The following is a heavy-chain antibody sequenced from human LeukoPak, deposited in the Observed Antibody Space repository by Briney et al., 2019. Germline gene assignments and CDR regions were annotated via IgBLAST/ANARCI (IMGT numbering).Heavy chain of an antibody. CDR1: GFTFSSYA. Sequence: GGSLRLSCAASGFTFSSYAMSWVRQAPGKGLEWVSGISGSGDNTYYADSVKGRFTISRDNSKNTLYLQMNSLRADDTAVYYCAKGGLVHRFDPWGQGTLVTVSS. J-gene: IGHJ5*02. CDR2: ISGSGDNT. CDR3: AKGGLVHRFDP. V-gene: IGHV3-23*01.